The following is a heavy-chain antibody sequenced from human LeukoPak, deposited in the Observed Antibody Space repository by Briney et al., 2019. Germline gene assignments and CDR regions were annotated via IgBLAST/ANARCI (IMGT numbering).Heavy chain of an antibody. J-gene: IGHJ4*02. CDR2: VYNSGST. Sequence: ETLSLTCTVSGGSISIYYWSWIRQPPGKGLEWIGYVYNSGSTDYNPSLKSRVTISADTSKNQFSLKLSSVIAADTAVYYCVRDRELNYWGQGILVTVSS. V-gene: IGHV4-59*01. D-gene: IGHD5-24*01. CDR3: VRDRELNY. CDR1: GGSISIYY.